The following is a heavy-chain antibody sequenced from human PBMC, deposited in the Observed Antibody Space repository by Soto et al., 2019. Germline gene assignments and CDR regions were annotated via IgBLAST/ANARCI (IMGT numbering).Heavy chain of an antibody. V-gene: IGHV3-23*01. Sequence: EVQLLESGGDLVQPGGSLRLSCAASGFSLNNFAMTWVRQAPGKGLEWVSGMTSSGDKTYYADSVKGRFIISRDNSKNMLYLQMNSLRVEDTALYCCARDCASTSCSVWHYWGQGTLVTVSS. CDR2: MTSSGDKT. J-gene: IGHJ4*02. CDR1: GFSLNNFA. D-gene: IGHD2-2*01. CDR3: ARDCASTSCSVWHY.